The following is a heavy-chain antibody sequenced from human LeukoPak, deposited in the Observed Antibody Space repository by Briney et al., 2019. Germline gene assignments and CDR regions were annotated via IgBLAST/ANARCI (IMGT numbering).Heavy chain of an antibody. CDR1: GFTFSSYS. Sequence: GGSLRLSCAASGFTFSSYSMNWVRQAPGKGLEWVSSISNGGDYRFYADSVRGRFTISRDNSKNTLYLQMDSLRAEDTAVYYCAKVISSYSGYDSYWGQGTLVTVSS. V-gene: IGHV3-21*04. D-gene: IGHD5-12*01. J-gene: IGHJ4*02. CDR2: ISNGGDYR. CDR3: AKVISSYSGYDSY.